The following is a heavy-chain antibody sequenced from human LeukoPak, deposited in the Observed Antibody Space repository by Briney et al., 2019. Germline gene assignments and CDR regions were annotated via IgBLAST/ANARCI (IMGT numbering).Heavy chain of an antibody. J-gene: IGHJ6*02. D-gene: IGHD1-26*01. Sequence: PGGSLRLSCAASGFTFSSYSMNWVRQAPGKGLEWVSSISSSSSYIYYADTVKGRFTISRDNAKNSLYLQMNSLRAEDTAVYYCARASGREGMDVWGQGTTVTVSS. V-gene: IGHV3-21*01. CDR3: ARASGREGMDV. CDR1: GFTFSSYS. CDR2: ISSSSSYI.